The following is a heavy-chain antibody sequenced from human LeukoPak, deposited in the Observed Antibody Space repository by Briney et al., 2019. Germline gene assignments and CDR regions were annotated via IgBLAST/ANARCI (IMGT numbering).Heavy chain of an antibody. CDR2: IKQDGSEK. J-gene: IGHJ4*02. CDR3: ARGVTTATYFDY. V-gene: IGHV3-7*01. D-gene: IGHD4-17*01. Sequence: GVTLRLFCAASGFTFSSYWMSWVHQAPGKGLEGVANIKQDGSEKYYVDSVKGRFTISRDNAKNSLYLQMNTLRAEDTAVYYCARGVTTATYFDYWGQGTLVTVSS. CDR1: GFTFSSYW.